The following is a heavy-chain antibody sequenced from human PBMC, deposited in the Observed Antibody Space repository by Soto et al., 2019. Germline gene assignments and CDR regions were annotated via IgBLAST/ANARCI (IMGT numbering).Heavy chain of an antibody. CDR2: IYHSGSK. J-gene: IGHJ4*02. D-gene: IGHD3-10*01. CDR1: GGSIFSSSW. CDR3: ARERYGSGSPFDS. Sequence: QVQLQESGPGLVKPSGTLSLTCTVSGGSIFSSSWWSWVRQPPGEGLEWIGEIYHSGSKNYDPSLKSRVTISVDKSKNQFSLKLTSVTAADTAIYYCARERYGSGSPFDSWGQGTLVTVSS. V-gene: IGHV4-4*02.